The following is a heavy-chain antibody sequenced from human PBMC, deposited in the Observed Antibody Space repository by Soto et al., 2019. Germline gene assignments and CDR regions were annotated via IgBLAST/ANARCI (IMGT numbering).Heavy chain of an antibody. J-gene: IGHJ5*01. V-gene: IGHV1-69*13. D-gene: IGHD1-1*01. CDR1: GDSFSKYT. CDR3: ARGRGLYNSGRSQLDA. CDR2: IIPRFGTT. Sequence: SVKVSCKASGDSFSKYTVNWVRQAPRQGLEWLGGIIPRFGTTNSAPTLQGRVTITADQSMNTVYMELSSLRSEDTALYYCARGRGLYNSGRSQLDAWGQ.